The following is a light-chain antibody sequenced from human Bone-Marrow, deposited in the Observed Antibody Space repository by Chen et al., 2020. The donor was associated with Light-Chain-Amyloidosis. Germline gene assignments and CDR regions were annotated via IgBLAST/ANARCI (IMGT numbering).Light chain of an antibody. CDR2: ASS. V-gene: IGKV1-9*01. CDR3: QQLNSYPQT. Sequence: DIQLTQSPSFLYASVGDRVTITCRASQGITSHLARYQLKPGTAPNLLSYASSTLQSGVPSRFSGSGSGTAFTLTISSLRPEVCATDYCQQLNSYPQTFGQGSKVEF. J-gene: IGKJ1*01. CDR1: QGITSH.